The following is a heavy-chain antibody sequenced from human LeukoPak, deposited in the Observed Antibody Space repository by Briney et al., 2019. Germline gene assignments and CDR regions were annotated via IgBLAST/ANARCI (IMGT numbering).Heavy chain of an antibody. CDR2: ISAYNGNT. CDR3: ARAKDDYGDYDY. J-gene: IGHJ4*02. V-gene: IGHV1-18*01. CDR1: GYTFTSYG. Sequence: ASVKVSCKASGYTFTSYGISWVRQAPGQGLEWMRWISAYNGNTNYAQKLQGRVTMTTDTSTSTAYMELRSLRSDDTAVYYCARAKDDYGDYDYWGQGTLVTVSS. D-gene: IGHD4-17*01.